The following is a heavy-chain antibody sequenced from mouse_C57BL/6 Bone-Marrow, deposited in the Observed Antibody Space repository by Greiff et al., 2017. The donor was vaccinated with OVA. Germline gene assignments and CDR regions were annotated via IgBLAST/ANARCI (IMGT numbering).Heavy chain of an antibody. CDR3: AIYDGYAMDY. Sequence: EVQLVESGPGLVKPSPSLSLTCSVTGYSITSGYYRNWIRQPPGNILEWMGYLSYDGSNNYNASIKNRISITRDTSKNQFFLKLNSVTAEDTATYYCAIYDGYAMDYWGQGTSVTVSS. V-gene: IGHV3-6*01. D-gene: IGHD2-3*01. J-gene: IGHJ4*01. CDR1: GYSITSGYY. CDR2: LSYDGSN.